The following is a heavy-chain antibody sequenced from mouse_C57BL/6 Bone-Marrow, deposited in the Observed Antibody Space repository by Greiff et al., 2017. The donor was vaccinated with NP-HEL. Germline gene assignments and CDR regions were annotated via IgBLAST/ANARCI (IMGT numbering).Heavy chain of an antibody. Sequence: VQLQQSGAELARPGASVKLSCKASGYTFTSYGISWVKQRTGQGLEWIGEIYPRSGNTYYNEKFKGKGTLNADKSSSTAYMELRSLTSEDSAVYFCARSVDYGSSYGFAYWGQGTLVTVSA. CDR2: IYPRSGNT. J-gene: IGHJ3*01. D-gene: IGHD1-1*01. CDR3: ARSVDYGSSYGFAY. CDR1: GYTFTSYG. V-gene: IGHV1-81*01.